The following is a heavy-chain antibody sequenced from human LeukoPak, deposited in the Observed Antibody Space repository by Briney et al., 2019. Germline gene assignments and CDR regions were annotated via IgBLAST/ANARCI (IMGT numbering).Heavy chain of an antibody. CDR3: ARKISIEAAAAGTAEYFQH. D-gene: IGHD6-13*01. CDR1: GGSISSGDYY. J-gene: IGHJ1*01. V-gene: IGHV4-30-4*08. CDR2: IYYSGST. Sequence: SQTLSLTCSVSGGSISSGDYYWSWIRQPPGKGLEWIGYIYYSGSTYYNPSLKSRVTISVDTSKNQSSLKLSSVTAADTAVYYCARKISIEAAAAGTAEYFQHWGQGTLVTVSS.